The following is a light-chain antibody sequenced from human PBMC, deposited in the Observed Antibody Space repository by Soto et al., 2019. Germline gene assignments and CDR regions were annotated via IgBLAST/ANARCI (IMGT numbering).Light chain of an antibody. CDR3: QEYNSLT. V-gene: IGKV1-5*01. Sequence: DIQMTQSPSTLSASVGDRVTITCRASQSISSWLAWYQQKPGKAAKVLIYDASNLESGVPSRFGGSGSGTDFTLTISSLQPGDFATYYCQEYNSLTFGQGTKVDIK. CDR1: QSISSW. J-gene: IGKJ1*01. CDR2: DAS.